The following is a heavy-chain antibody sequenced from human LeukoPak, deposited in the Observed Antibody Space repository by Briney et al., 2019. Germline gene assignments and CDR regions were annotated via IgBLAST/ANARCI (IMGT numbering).Heavy chain of an antibody. CDR2: IYHSGST. CDR1: GGSISSYY. CDR3: ASVVVPAAIQGWFDP. Sequence: KPSETLSLTCTVSGGSISSYYWGWIRQPPGKGLEGIGSIYHSGSTYYNPSLKSRVTISVDTSKNQFSLKLSSVTAADTAVYYCASVVVPAAIQGWFDPWGQGTLVTVSS. D-gene: IGHD2-2*01. V-gene: IGHV4-38-2*02. J-gene: IGHJ5*02.